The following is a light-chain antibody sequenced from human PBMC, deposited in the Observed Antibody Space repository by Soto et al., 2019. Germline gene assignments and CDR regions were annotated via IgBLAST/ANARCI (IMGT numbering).Light chain of an antibody. CDR2: DAS. CDR3: QQYNSYSRT. J-gene: IGKJ1*01. CDR1: QSISSW. V-gene: IGKV1-5*01. Sequence: DIQMTQSPSTLFASVGDRVTITCRASQSISSWLAWYQPTPAKAPKLLIYDASSLESGVPSRFSGSGSGTESTLTISSLQPDDFATYYCQQYNSYSRTFGQGTKVDIK.